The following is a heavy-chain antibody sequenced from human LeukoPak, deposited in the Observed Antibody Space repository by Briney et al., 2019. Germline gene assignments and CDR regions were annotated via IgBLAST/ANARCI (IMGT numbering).Heavy chain of an antibody. D-gene: IGHD3-10*01. CDR1: GFTFSSYA. V-gene: IGHV3-30-3*01. CDR2: ISYDGSNK. J-gene: IGHJ4*02. CDR3: ARDLEEVRGVGLSGMDV. Sequence: GGSLRLSCAASGFTFSSYAMHWVRQAPGKGLEWVAVISYDGSNKYYADSVKGRFTISRDNSKNTLYLQMNSLRAEDTAVYYCARDLEEVRGVGLSGMDVWGQGTLVTVSS.